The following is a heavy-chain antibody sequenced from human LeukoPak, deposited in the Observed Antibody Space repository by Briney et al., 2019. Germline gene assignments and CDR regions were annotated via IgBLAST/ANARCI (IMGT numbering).Heavy chain of an antibody. V-gene: IGHV3-11*06. CDR1: GFTFSDYY. CDR2: ISGSSST. Sequence: KSGGSLRLSCATSGFTFSDYYMSWIRRAPGKGLEWVSYISGSSSTNYADSVKGRFTISRDNADNSVYLQMDSLRAEDTAVYYCARDTTYYDILTGYLSRWFDPWGQGTLVTVSS. CDR3: ARDTTYYDILTGYLSRWFDP. J-gene: IGHJ5*02. D-gene: IGHD3-9*01.